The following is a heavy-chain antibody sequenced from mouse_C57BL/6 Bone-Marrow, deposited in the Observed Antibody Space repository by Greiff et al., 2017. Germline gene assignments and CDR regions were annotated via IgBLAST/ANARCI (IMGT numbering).Heavy chain of an antibody. CDR3: ARHDYDYDDFDY. Sequence: QVQLQQPGAELVRPGTSVKLSCKASGYTFTSYWMHWVKQRPGQGLEWIGVIDPSDSYTNYNQKFKGKATLTVDPSSSPAYMQLSSLTTEDSAVYYGARHDYDYDDFDYWGQGTTLTVSS. CDR2: IDPSDSYT. V-gene: IGHV1-59*01. D-gene: IGHD2-4*01. CDR1: GYTFTSYW. J-gene: IGHJ2*01.